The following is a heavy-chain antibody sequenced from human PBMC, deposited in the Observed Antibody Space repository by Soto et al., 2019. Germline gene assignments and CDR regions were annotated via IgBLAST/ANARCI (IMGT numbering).Heavy chain of an antibody. V-gene: IGHV3-30-3*01. D-gene: IGHD6-6*01. J-gene: IGHJ4*02. Sequence: GGSLRLSCAASGFTFSSYAMHWVRQAPGKGLEWVAVISYDGSNKYYADSVKGRFTISRDNSKNTLYLQMNRLRAEDTAVYYCARGNIIAAKVYFDYWGQGTLVTVSS. CDR3: ARGNIIAAKVYFDY. CDR2: ISYDGSNK. CDR1: GFTFSSYA.